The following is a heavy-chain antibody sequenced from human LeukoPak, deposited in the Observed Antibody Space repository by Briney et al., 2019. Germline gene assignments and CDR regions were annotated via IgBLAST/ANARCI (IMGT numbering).Heavy chain of an antibody. Sequence: SETLSLTCTVSGGSISTYFWSWIRQPPGKGLEWIGYIYYSGSTNYNPSLKSRVTISVDTSKNQFSLKLSSVTAADTAVYYCARDLLGALGWFDPWGQGTLVTVSS. J-gene: IGHJ5*02. CDR1: GGSISTYF. CDR3: ARDLLGALGWFDP. CDR2: IYYSGST. D-gene: IGHD2-15*01. V-gene: IGHV4-59*01.